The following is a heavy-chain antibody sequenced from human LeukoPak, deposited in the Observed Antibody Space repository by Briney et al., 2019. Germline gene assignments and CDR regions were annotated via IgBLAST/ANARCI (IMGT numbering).Heavy chain of an antibody. J-gene: IGHJ5*02. Sequence: GGSLRLSCAASGFTFSSYAMSWVRQAPGKGLGWVSAISGSGGSTYYADSVKGRFTISRDNSKNTLYLQMNSLRAEDTAVYYCAKDRLGSGWYSWGQGTLVTVSS. V-gene: IGHV3-23*01. D-gene: IGHD6-19*01. CDR3: AKDRLGSGWYS. CDR2: ISGSGGST. CDR1: GFTFSSYA.